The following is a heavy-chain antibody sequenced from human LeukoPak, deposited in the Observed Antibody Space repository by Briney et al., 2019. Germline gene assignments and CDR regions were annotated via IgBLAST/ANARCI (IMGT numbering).Heavy chain of an antibody. CDR3: ARVWRVVYSNPLGY. Sequence: ASVKVSCKASGYTFTSYDINWVRQATGQGLEWMGWMNPNSGNTGYAQKFQGRVTITRNTSISTAYMELSSLRSEDTAVYYCARVWRVVYSNPLGYWGQGTLVTVSS. V-gene: IGHV1-8*03. CDR1: GYTFTSYD. J-gene: IGHJ4*02. CDR2: MNPNSGNT. D-gene: IGHD4-11*01.